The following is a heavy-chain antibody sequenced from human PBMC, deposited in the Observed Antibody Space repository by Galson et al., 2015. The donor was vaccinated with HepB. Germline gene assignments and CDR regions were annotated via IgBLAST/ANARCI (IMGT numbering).Heavy chain of an antibody. V-gene: IGHV3-21*01. CDR2: ISSSSSYI. CDR1: GFTFSSYS. J-gene: IGHJ4*02. Sequence: SLRLSCAASGFTFSSYSMNWVRQAPGKGLEWVSSISSSSSYIFYADSVKGRFTISRDNAKNSLYLQVNSLRAEDTAVYYCARAYYDILTGYYCMDYWGQGTLVTVSS. CDR3: ARAYYDILTGYYCMDY. D-gene: IGHD3-9*01.